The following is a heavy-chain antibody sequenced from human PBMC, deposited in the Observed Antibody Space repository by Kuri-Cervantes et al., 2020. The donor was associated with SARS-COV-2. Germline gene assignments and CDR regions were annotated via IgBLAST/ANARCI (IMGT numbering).Heavy chain of an antibody. CDR3: ARDAFDSSGYLLVDY. J-gene: IGHJ4*02. V-gene: IGHV1-18*04. D-gene: IGHD3-22*01. CDR1: GYTFTSYG. Sequence: ASVKVSCKASGYTFTSYGISWVRQAPGQGLEWMGWSSAYNGNTDYAQKLQGRVTMTTDTSTSTAYMELRSLRSDDTAVYYCARDAFDSSGYLLVDYWGQGTLVTVSS. CDR2: SSAYNGNT.